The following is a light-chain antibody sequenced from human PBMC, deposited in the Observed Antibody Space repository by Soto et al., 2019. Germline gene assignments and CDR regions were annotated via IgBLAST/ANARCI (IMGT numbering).Light chain of an antibody. Sequence: QSVLTQPPSASGTPGQRVTISCSGSSSNIGSNNVHWYQHLPGTAPKLLIYTNNQRPSGVPDRFSGSKSGTSASLAISGLQSEDEADYHCATWDDSLNGRVFGGGTKLTVL. CDR3: ATWDDSLNGRV. V-gene: IGLV1-44*01. J-gene: IGLJ3*02. CDR2: TNN. CDR1: SSNIGSNN.